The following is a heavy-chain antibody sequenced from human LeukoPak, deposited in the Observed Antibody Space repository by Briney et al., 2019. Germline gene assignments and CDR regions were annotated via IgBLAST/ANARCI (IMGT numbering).Heavy chain of an antibody. CDR1: GFTFSSYG. CDR2: IRYDGSNK. V-gene: IGHV3-30*02. Sequence: GGSLRLSCAASGFTFSSYGMHWVRQAPGKGLEWVAFIRYDGSNKYYADSVKGRFTISRDNAKNSLYLQMNSLRAEDTAVYYCARDRGHYDSSEDAFDIWGQGTMVTVSS. CDR3: ARDRGHYDSSEDAFDI. D-gene: IGHD3-22*01. J-gene: IGHJ3*02.